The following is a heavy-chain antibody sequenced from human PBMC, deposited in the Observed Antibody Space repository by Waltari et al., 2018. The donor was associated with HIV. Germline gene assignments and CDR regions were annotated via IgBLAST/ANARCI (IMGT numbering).Heavy chain of an antibody. V-gene: IGHV1-8*01. J-gene: IGHJ2*01. D-gene: IGHD1-26*01. CDR1: GYTFTSYD. CDR2: MNPNRGNT. CDR3: ARGRSGEWELLSHWYFDL. Sequence: QVQLVQSGAEVKKPGASVKVSCKASGYTFTSYDINWVRQATGQGLEWMGWMNPNRGNTGYAQKFQGRVTMTRNTSISTAYMELSSLRSEDTAVYYCARGRSGEWELLSHWYFDLWGRGTLVTVSS.